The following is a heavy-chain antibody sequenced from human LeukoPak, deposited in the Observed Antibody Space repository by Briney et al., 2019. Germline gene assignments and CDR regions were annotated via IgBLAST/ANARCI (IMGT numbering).Heavy chain of an antibody. V-gene: IGHV1-8*03. CDR2: MNPNSGNT. D-gene: IGHD3-22*01. J-gene: IGHJ4*02. CDR1: GYTFTGYD. CDR3: ARSSPRLAYYYDSSGYYDY. Sequence: ASVKVSCKASGYTFTGYDINWVRQATGQGLEWMGWMNPNSGNTGYAQKFQGRVTITRDTSASTAYMELSSLRSEDMAVYYCARSSPRLAYYYDSSGYYDYWGQGTLVTVSS.